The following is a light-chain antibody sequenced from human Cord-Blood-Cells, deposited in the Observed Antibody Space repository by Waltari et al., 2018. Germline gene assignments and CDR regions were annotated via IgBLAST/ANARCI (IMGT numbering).Light chain of an antibody. V-gene: IGKV3-15*01. CDR3: QQYNNWPFT. CDR2: GAS. Sequence: EIVMTQSPATLSVSPGERATLSCRASQSVSSNLAWYQQKPGQAPRLLIYGASTRATGSPARFSGSGSGTEFTLTISSLQSEDFVVYYCQQYNNWPFTFGGGTKVEIK. J-gene: IGKJ4*01. CDR1: QSVSSN.